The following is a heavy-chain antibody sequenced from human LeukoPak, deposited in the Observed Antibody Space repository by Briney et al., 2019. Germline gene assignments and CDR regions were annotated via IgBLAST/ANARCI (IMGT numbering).Heavy chain of an antibody. D-gene: IGHD2-2*01. CDR2: IYSSGST. V-gene: IGHV4-4*07. Sequence: SETLSLTCTVSGGSISGYYWSWVRQPAGKGLEWIGRIYSSGSTNYNPSLKSRVTISVDTSKSQFSLRLSSVTAADTAVYYCARQGRGIQLQTYFDYWGQGTLVTVSS. J-gene: IGHJ4*02. CDR1: GGSISGYY. CDR3: ARQGRGIQLQTYFDY.